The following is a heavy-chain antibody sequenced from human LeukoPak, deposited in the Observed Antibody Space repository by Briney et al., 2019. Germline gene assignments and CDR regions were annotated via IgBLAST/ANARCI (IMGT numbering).Heavy chain of an antibody. J-gene: IGHJ6*03. CDR2: IYYSGST. Sequence: SETLSLTCTISGGSVSDYYWSWIRQPPGKGLEWIGYIYYSGSTNYNPSLKSRVTISVDTSKNQFSLKLSSVTAADTAVYYCAREVAVAGTDYYYYMDVWGKGTTVTISS. CDR3: AREVAVAGTDYYYYMDV. D-gene: IGHD6-19*01. CDR1: GGSVSDYY. V-gene: IGHV4-59*02.